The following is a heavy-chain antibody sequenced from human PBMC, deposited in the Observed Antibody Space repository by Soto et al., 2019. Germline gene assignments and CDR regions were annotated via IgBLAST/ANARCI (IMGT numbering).Heavy chain of an antibody. J-gene: IGHJ4*02. CDR2: IYPGDSDT. CDR1: GYSSTSYW. Sequence: VVPMKICCKGSGYSSTSYWIGWVRQMPGKGLEWMGIIYPGDSDTRSSPSFKGQVTISADKSSSTAYLQWSSLKASDTAMYYCARRQIGGYSCSWDFDYRVQGTLVTVSS. D-gene: IGHD6-13*01. V-gene: IGHV5-51*01. CDR3: ARRQIGGYSCSWDFDY.